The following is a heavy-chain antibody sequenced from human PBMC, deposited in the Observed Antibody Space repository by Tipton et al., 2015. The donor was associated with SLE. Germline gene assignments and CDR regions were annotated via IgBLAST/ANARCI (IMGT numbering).Heavy chain of an antibody. CDR2: ISWNSGTI. CDR3: AKDTGSGYGLYWYYDL. Sequence: RSLRLSCAASGFTFDDYAMHWVRQAPGKGLEWVSGISWNSGTIDYADSVKGRFTISRDNAKNSLYLQMDSLRDEDTALYYCAKDTGSGYGLYWYYDLWGRGTLVTVSS. J-gene: IGHJ2*01. V-gene: IGHV3-9*01. CDR1: GFTFDDYA. D-gene: IGHD5-18*01.